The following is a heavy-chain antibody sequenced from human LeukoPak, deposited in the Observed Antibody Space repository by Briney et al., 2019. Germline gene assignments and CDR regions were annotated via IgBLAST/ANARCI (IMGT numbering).Heavy chain of an antibody. CDR3: ARDGMAVAVGYFDL. CDR1: GDIVSSNSAT. J-gene: IGHJ2*01. CDR2: TYYRSKWYN. D-gene: IGHD6-19*01. Sequence: SQTLSLTCAISGDIVSSNSATWNWIRQSPSRGLEWLGRTYYRSKWYNDYAASVKSRITIKPDTSKNQFYLQLNSVTPEDTAVYYCARDGMAVAVGYFDLWGRGTLVTVS. V-gene: IGHV6-1*01.